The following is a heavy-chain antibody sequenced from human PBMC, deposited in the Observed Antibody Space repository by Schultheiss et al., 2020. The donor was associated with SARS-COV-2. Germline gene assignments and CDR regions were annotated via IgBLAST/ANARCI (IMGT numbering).Heavy chain of an antibody. CDR3: ARLLISGSYPDY. D-gene: IGHD3-10*02. V-gene: IGHV3-23*01. CDR2: ISGSGGST. Sequence: GGSLRLSCAASGFTFSSYAMSWVRQAPGKGLEWVSAISGSGGSTYYADSVKGRFTISRDNSKNTLYLQMNSLRAEDTAVYYCARLLISGSYPDYWGQGTLVTVSS. CDR1: GFTFSSYA. J-gene: IGHJ4*02.